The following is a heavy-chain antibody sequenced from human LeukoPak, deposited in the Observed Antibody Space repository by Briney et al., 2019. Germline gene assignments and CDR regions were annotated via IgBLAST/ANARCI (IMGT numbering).Heavy chain of an antibody. CDR1: GGSISSYY. CDR2: IYYSGST. V-gene: IGHV4-59*01. J-gene: IGHJ3*02. CDR3: ARAPFYGSGRRDAFDI. D-gene: IGHD3-10*01. Sequence: KPSETLSLTCTVSGGSISSYYWSWIRQPPGKGLEWIGYIYYSGSTNYNPSLKSRVTISVDTSKNQFSLKLSSVTAADTAVYYCARAPFYGSGRRDAFDIWGQGTMVTVSS.